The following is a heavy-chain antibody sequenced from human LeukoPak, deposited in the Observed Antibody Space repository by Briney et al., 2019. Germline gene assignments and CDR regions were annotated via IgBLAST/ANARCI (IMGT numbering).Heavy chain of an antibody. CDR2: TNSDGGST. D-gene: IGHD6-13*01. CDR3: ARGSSSSWLFYFDS. J-gene: IGHJ4*02. V-gene: IGHV3-74*01. Sequence: GGSLSLFCAPSEFSFSSYWMHWVRQAPGKGLVWVSGTNSDGGSTSYAESVKGRFTISRDNAKNTLYLQMSSLSAEDTAVYYCARGSSSSWLFYFDSWGQGTVTTVTS. CDR1: EFSFSSYW.